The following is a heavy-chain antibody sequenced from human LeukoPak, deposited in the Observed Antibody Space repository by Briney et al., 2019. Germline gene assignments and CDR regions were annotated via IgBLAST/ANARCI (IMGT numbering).Heavy chain of an antibody. CDR3: ARGGGSGTYKYCFDY. J-gene: IGHJ4*02. Sequence: PGGSLRLSCAASGFTFSSYAMSWVRQAPGKGLERVSAISGSGGNTYYADSVEGRFTISRDNSKNTLYLQMNSLRAEDTAVYYCARGGGSGTYKYCFDYWGQGTLVTVSS. CDR2: ISGSGGNT. V-gene: IGHV3-23*01. CDR1: GFTFSSYA. D-gene: IGHD3-10*01.